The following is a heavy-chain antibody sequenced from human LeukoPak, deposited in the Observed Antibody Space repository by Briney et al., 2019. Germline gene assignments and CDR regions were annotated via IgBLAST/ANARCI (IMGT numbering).Heavy chain of an antibody. J-gene: IGHJ6*02. CDR1: GFTFSSYA. V-gene: IGHV3-48*04. CDR2: ISSSGSTI. CDR3: ARVWGYSYGRSYGMDV. Sequence: GGSLRLSCAASGFTFSSYAMSWVRQAPGKGLEWVSYISSSGSTIYYADSVKGRFTISRDNAKNSLYLQMNSLRAEDTAVYYCARVWGYSYGRSYGMDVWGQGTTVTVSS. D-gene: IGHD5-18*01.